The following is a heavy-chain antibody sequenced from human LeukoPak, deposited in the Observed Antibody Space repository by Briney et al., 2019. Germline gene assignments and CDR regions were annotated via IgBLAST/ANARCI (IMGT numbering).Heavy chain of an antibody. V-gene: IGHV3-23*01. CDR2: ISDSGANT. CDR1: GFTFSTYA. CDR3: ANSMTLQWRGFFDL. D-gene: IGHD6-19*01. Sequence: GSLRLSCAASGFTFSTYAMSWVRQAPGKGLEWVSTISDSGANTYYADSVRGRFTISRDNSKNTLYLQKNSLRADDTAIYYCANSMTLQWRGFFDLWGRGTHVTVSS. J-gene: IGHJ2*01.